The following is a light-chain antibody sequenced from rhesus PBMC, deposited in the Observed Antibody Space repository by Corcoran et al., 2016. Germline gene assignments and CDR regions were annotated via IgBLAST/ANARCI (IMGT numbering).Light chain of an antibody. J-gene: IGKJ2*01. CDR3: QQYNSSPCS. Sequence: DIQMTQSPSSLSASVGDTVTITCRASQSISSWLAWYPQKPGKAPKLLIYKASSLKSGVPSRFSGSGSGTDFTLTISSLQSEDFATYYCQQYNSSPCSFGQGTKVEIK. CDR1: QSISSW. V-gene: IGKV1-22*01. CDR2: KAS.